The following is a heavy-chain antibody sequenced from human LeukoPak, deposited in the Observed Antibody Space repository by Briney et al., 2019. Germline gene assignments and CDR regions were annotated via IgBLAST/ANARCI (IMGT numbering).Heavy chain of an antibody. D-gene: IGHD3-16*01. CDR2: IYYSGST. Sequence: SETLSLTCTVSGGSISSSSYYWGWIRQPPGKGLEWIGSIYYSGSTYYNPSLKSRVTISVDTSKNQFSLKLTSVTAADTAVYYCARLTGGVNDFDYWGQGTLVTVSS. V-gene: IGHV4-39*01. CDR3: ARLTGGVNDFDY. J-gene: IGHJ4*02. CDR1: GGSISSSSYY.